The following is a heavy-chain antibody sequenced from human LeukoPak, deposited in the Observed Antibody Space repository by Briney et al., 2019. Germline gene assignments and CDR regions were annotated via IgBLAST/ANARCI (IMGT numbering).Heavy chain of an antibody. CDR1: GGSFSGYY. D-gene: IGHD3-16*02. CDR2: INHSGST. CDR3: ARGPYDYVWGSYRFRPPPFDY. Sequence: SETLSLTCAVYGGSFSGYYWSWIRQPPGKGLEWIGEINHSGSTNYNPSLKSRVTISVDTSKNQFSLKLSSVTAADTAVYYCARGPYDYVWGSYRFRPPPFDYWGQGTLVTVSS. J-gene: IGHJ4*02. V-gene: IGHV4-34*01.